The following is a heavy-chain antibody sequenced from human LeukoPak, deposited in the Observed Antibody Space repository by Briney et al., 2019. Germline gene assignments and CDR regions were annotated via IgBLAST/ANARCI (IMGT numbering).Heavy chain of an antibody. V-gene: IGHV1-18*04. D-gene: IGHD3-10*01. CDR2: ISAYNGNT. Sequence: ASVKVSCKASGYTFTGHYMHWARQAPGQGLEWMGWISAYNGNTNYAQKLQGRVTMTTDTSTSTAYMELRSLRSDDTAVYYCARLSGETFGTFDIWGQGTMVTVSS. J-gene: IGHJ3*02. CDR1: GYTFTGHY. CDR3: ARLSGETFGTFDI.